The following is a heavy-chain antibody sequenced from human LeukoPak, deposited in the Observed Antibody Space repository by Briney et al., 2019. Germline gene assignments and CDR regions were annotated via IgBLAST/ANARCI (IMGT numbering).Heavy chain of an antibody. D-gene: IGHD4-23*01. Sequence: GGSLRLSCAASGFTFSSYSMNWVRQAPGKGLEWVSYISSSSSTIYYADSVKGRFTISRDNAKNSLYLQMNSLRAEDTAVYYCAREGRTTVVTPDAFDIWGQGTMVTVSS. CDR2: ISSSSSTI. CDR3: AREGRTTVVTPDAFDI. V-gene: IGHV3-48*04. J-gene: IGHJ3*02. CDR1: GFTFSSYS.